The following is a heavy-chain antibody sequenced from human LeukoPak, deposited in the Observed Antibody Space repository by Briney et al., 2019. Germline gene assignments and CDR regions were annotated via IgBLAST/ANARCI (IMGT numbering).Heavy chain of an antibody. CDR3: ARDLYSSGWYFNY. J-gene: IGHJ4*02. CDR2: ISYDGSNK. Sequence: GGSLRLSCAASGFTFSSYAMSWVRQAPGKGLEWVAVISYDGSNKYYADSVKGRFTISRDNSKNTLYLQMNSLRAEDTAVYYCARDLYSSGWYFNYWGQGTLVTVSS. CDR1: GFTFSSYA. V-gene: IGHV3-30*04. D-gene: IGHD6-19*01.